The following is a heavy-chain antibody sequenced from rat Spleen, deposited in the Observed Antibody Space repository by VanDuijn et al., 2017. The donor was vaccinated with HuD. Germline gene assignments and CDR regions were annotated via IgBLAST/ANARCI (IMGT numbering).Heavy chain of an antibody. CDR3: AKGMGIIPYYFDY. J-gene: IGHJ2*01. CDR1: GFTFSDYG. CDR2: IIYDGTNT. Sequence: EVQLVQSGGGLVQPGGSLKLSCAASGFTFSDYGMAWVRQPPEKGLEWLTNIIYDGTNTYYRDSVKGRFTISRDNAKNTLYLQMDSLRSEDTATYYCAKGMGIIPYYFDYWGQGVMVTVSS. D-gene: IGHD1-9*01. V-gene: IGHV5-17*01.